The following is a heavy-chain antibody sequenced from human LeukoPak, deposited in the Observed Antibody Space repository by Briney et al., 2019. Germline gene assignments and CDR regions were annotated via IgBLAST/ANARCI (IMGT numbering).Heavy chain of an antibody. J-gene: IGHJ4*02. CDR2: ISSSSSYI. CDR1: GFTFSSYS. V-gene: IGHV3-21*01. CDR3: ARDYDFWSGYYLYFDY. Sequence: GGSLRLSCAASGFTFSSYSMNWVRQAPGKGLEWVSSISSSSSYIYYADSVKGRLTISRDNAKNSLYLQMNSLRAEDTAVYYCARDYDFWSGYYLYFDYWGQGTLVTVSS. D-gene: IGHD3-3*01.